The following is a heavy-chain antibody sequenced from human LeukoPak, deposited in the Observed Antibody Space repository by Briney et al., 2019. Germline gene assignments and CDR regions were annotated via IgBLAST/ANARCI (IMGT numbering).Heavy chain of an antibody. V-gene: IGHV1-69*05. CDR2: IIPIFGTA. D-gene: IGHD5-24*01. CDR1: GGTFSSYA. Sequence: SVKVSCKASGGTFSSYAISWVRQAPGQGLELMGGIIPIFGTANYAQKFQGRVTITTDESTSTAYMELSSLRSEDTAVYYCARGDGYNFAFDIWGQGTMVTVSS. CDR3: ARGDGYNFAFDI. J-gene: IGHJ3*02.